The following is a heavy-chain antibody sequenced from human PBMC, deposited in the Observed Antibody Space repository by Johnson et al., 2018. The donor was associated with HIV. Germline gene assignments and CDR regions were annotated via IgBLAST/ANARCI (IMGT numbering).Heavy chain of an antibody. Sequence: QLVESGGGVVQPGRSLRLSCAASGFTFSSYAMHWVRQAPGKGLEWVAVISYDGSNKYYADSVKGRFNISRDNAKNTLYLQMNSLRAEDTAVYYCARREPILGIVRNAFDIWGQGTMVTVSS. J-gene: IGHJ3*02. V-gene: IGHV3-30*04. CDR3: ARREPILGIVRNAFDI. D-gene: IGHD7-27*01. CDR2: ISYDGSNK. CDR1: GFTFSSYA.